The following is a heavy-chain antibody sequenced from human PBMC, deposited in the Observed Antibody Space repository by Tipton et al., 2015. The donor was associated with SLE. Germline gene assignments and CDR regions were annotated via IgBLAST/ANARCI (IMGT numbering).Heavy chain of an antibody. CDR3: AGELSPVYGMDV. Sequence: SLRLSCTASGFTFRNYAMTWVRQAPGKGLEWVSLIYSGGTTYYAESVRGRFTISRDNSKNTLYLQMNSLRAEDTAVYYCAGELSPVYGMDVWGQGTTVTVSS. J-gene: IGHJ6*02. D-gene: IGHD3-16*02. CDR2: IYSGGTT. V-gene: IGHV3-23*03. CDR1: GFTFRNYA.